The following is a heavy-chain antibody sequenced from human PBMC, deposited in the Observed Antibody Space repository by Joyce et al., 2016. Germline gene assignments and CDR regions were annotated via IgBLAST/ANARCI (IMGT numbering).Heavy chain of an antibody. CDR3: ARGVDY. CDR2: INQSGNP. J-gene: IGHJ4*02. CDR1: GDSSSGYY. V-gene: IGHV4-34*01. Sequence: QVQLQQWGAGLLKPSETLSLSCAVYGDSSSGYYWSWFRQSPGKGLEWFGEINQSGNPNYTPSLESRVTISVDTSKSQFSLRLTSVTAADTAVYYCARGVDYWGQGVLVTVSS.